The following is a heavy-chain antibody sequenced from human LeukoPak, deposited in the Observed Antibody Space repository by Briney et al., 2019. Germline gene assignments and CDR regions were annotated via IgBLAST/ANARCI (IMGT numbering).Heavy chain of an antibody. CDR2: MNPDSGDT. V-gene: IGHV1-8*01. CDR1: GYTFTTYD. D-gene: IGHD3-9*01. CDR3: ARGLGDYNTDWFPVSGY. J-gene: IGHJ4*02. Sequence: ASVKVSCKVSGYTFTTYDMTWVRQATGQGLEWMGWMNPDSGDTGYAQKFQGRVTMTRNTSISTAYMELSSLESEDTAIYYCARGLGDYNTDWFPVSGYWGQGTLVTVSS.